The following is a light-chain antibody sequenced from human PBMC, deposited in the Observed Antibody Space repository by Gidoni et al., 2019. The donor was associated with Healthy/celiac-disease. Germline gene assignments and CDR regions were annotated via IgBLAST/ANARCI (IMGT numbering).Light chain of an antibody. Sequence: EILITQSPATLSLSPGERATLSCRASHSVSSNLAWYQQKPGQAPRLLIYGASTRATGIPARFSGSGSGTEFTLTISSLQSEDFAVYYCQQYNNWPQLTFGGGTKVEIK. CDR1: HSVSSN. J-gene: IGKJ4*01. CDR2: GAS. CDR3: QQYNNWPQLT. V-gene: IGKV3-15*01.